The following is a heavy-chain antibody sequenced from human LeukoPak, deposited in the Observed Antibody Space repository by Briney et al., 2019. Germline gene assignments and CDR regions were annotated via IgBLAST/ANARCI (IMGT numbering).Heavy chain of an antibody. CDR3: ARGVDDFWSGYSHDWFDP. Sequence: SETLSLTCTVSGGSISSGDYHWSWIRQPPGKGLEWIGYIYNSGSTYYNPSLRSRVTISVDTSKNQFSLKLSSVTAADTAVYYCARGVDDFWSGYSHDWFDPWGQGTLVTVSS. V-gene: IGHV4-30-4*02. D-gene: IGHD3-3*01. CDR2: IYNSGST. J-gene: IGHJ5*02. CDR1: GGSISSGDYH.